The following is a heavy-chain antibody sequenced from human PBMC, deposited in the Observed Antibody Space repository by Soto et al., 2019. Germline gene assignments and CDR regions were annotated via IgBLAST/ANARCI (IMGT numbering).Heavy chain of an antibody. CDR1: GYTFTSYG. CDR3: AISTVTTSRWFDP. CDR2: ISAYNGNT. D-gene: IGHD4-17*01. V-gene: IGHV1-18*01. Sequence: QVQLVQSGAEVKKPGASVKVSCKASGYTFTSYGISWVRQAPGQGLEWMGWISAYNGNTNYAQKLQGRVTMTTDTCTSTAYMEQRSLRTDDTAVYYCAISTVTTSRWFDPWGQGTLVTVSS. J-gene: IGHJ5*02.